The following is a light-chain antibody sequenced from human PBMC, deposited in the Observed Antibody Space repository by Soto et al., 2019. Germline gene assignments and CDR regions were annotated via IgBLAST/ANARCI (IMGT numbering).Light chain of an antibody. V-gene: IGKV3-20*01. CDR1: QSVSSSY. CDR2: GAS. CDR3: QQYGTSPQT. J-gene: IGKJ1*01. Sequence: ENVLTQSPGTLSLSPGERATLSCRAIQSVSSSYLAWYQQKPGQSPRLLIYGASNRATGVPDRFSGSGSGTDFTLTISRLEPEDFAVYYCQQYGTSPQTFGQGTKVEIK.